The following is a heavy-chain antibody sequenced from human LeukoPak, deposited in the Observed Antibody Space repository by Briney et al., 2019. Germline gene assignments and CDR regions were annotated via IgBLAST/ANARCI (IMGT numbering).Heavy chain of an antibody. V-gene: IGHV3-48*01. CDR1: GFTFNSYN. Sequence: GGSLRLSCAASGFTFNSYNMIWVRQAPGKGLEWVSYISSTSNTIYYADSVRGRFTISRDDAKNSLYLQMNSLRAEDMAVYYCASGRSEMATISWGQGTLVTVSS. D-gene: IGHD5-24*01. CDR2: ISSTSNTI. CDR3: ASGRSEMATIS. J-gene: IGHJ4*02.